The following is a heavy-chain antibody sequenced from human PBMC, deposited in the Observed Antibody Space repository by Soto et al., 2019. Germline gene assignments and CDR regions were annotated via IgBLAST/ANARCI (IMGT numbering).Heavy chain of an antibody. CDR2: IYYSGRA. CDR1: GGSITSSSYY. Sequence: SETLSLTCTVSGGSITSSSYYWGWIRQPPGKGLEWIGSIYYSGRAYYSPSLRSRVTISVDTSKNQFSLKLSSVTAAETAVYYCSRSKSGKTYDSSGYVDYWGQGTLVTVSS. D-gene: IGHD3-22*01. CDR3: SRSKSGKTYDSSGYVDY. J-gene: IGHJ4*02. V-gene: IGHV4-39*01.